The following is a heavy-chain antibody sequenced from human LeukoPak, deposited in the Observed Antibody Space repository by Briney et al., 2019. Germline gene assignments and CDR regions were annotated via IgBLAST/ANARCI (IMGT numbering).Heavy chain of an antibody. Sequence: SETLSLTCTVSGGSISSYYWSWIRQPPGKGLEWIGYIYYSGSTNYNPSLKSRVTISVDTSKNQFSLKLSSVTAADTAVYYCARGVTMVRGVISGFLFDYWGQGTLVTVSS. D-gene: IGHD3-10*01. CDR1: GGSISSYY. CDR2: IYYSGST. J-gene: IGHJ4*02. CDR3: ARGVTMVRGVISGFLFDY. V-gene: IGHV4-59*01.